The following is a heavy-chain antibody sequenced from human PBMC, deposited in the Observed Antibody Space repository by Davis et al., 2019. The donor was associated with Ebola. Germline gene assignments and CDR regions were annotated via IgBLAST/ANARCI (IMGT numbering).Heavy chain of an antibody. CDR3: ARGRPWLWVATPVRFDS. D-gene: IGHD5-12*01. Sequence: AASVKVSCKASGYTFTGYYMHWVRQAPGQGLEWMGWISAYNGNTNYAQKLQGRVTMTTDTSTSTAYMELTSLRSDDTAVYYCARGRPWLWVATPVRFDSWGLGTLVIVSS. V-gene: IGHV1-18*04. J-gene: IGHJ4*02. CDR1: GYTFTGYY. CDR2: ISAYNGNT.